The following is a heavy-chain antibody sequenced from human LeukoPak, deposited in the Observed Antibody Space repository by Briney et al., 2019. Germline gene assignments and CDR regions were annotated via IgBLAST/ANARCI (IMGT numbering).Heavy chain of an antibody. J-gene: IGHJ6*03. CDR3: ATHYRGGYYYYYMDV. D-gene: IGHD3-10*01. V-gene: IGHV4-39*07. Sequence: PSETLSLTCTVSGGSISSSSYYWGWIRQPPGKGLEWIGSIYYSGSTYYNPSLKSRVTISVDKSKNQFSLKLSSVTAADTAVYYCATHYRGGYYYYYMDVWGKGTTVTVSS. CDR1: GGSISSSSYY. CDR2: IYYSGST.